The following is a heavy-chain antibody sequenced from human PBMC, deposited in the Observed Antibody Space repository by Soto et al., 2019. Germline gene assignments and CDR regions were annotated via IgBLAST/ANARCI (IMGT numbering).Heavy chain of an antibody. CDR3: ARGDTPMITGMDSFDI. V-gene: IGHV3-7*01. J-gene: IGHJ3*02. D-gene: IGHD5-18*01. CDR1: GFTFSRYW. CDR2: IKQDGTEK. Sequence: GGSLRLSXAASGFTFSRYWMNWVRQAPGKGLEWVANIKQDGTEKNYVDSVKGRFTISRDNARNSLYLQMDSLRAEDTAVYFCARGDTPMITGMDSFDIWGQGTMVTVSS.